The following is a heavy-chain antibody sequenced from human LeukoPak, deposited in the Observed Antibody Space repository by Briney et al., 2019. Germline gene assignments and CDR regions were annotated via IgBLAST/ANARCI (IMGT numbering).Heavy chain of an antibody. D-gene: IGHD3-10*01. CDR1: GLTFRNYW. V-gene: IGHV3-74*01. CDR3: ARDGRGDGVPAENAFAI. CDR2: INSDGSDT. J-gene: IGHJ3*02. Sequence: GGSLRLSCAASGLTFRNYWMHWVRQAPGKGLVWVSRINSDGSDTTYADSVKGRFTISRDNAKNTLYLQMNSLRVEDTAVYYCARDGRGDGVPAENAFAIWGQGTMVTVSS.